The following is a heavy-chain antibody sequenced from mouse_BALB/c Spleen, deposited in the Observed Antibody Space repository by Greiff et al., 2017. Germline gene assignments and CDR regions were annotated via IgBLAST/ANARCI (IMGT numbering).Heavy chain of an antibody. CDR1: GFTFSNYW. CDR3: TGDWAY. Sequence: EVKVEESGGGLVQPGGSMKLSCVASGFTFSNYWMNWVRQSPEKGLEWVAEIRLKSNNYATHYAESVKGRFTISRDDSKSSVYLQMNNLRAEDTGIYYCTGDWAYWGQGTLVTVSA. J-gene: IGHJ3*01. CDR2: IRLKSNNYAT. V-gene: IGHV6-6*02. D-gene: IGHD4-1*01.